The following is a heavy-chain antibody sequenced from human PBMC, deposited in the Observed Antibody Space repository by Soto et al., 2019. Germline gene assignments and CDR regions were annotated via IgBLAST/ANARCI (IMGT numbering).Heavy chain of an antibody. CDR2: INSAGDNT. Sequence: EVPLVESGGGLVQPGGSLRLSFVASGFTFSYYWMHWVRQAPGKGLEWVSRINSAGDNTNYADSVKGRFNMSRDNAKTTGYLQMSSLRAEDTAVYYCARVSRGWYFFDYWGQGTLVTVSS. V-gene: IGHV3-74*01. CDR3: ARVSRGWYFFDY. CDR1: GFTFSYYW. D-gene: IGHD6-19*01. J-gene: IGHJ4*02.